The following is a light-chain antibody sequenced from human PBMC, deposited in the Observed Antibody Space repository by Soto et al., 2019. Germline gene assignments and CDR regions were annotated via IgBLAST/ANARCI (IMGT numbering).Light chain of an antibody. CDR3: QQYGSSPAT. CDR2: GAS. V-gene: IGKV3-20*01. CDR1: QSVRSSY. J-gene: IGKJ5*01. Sequence: ELVLTQSPVTHSWSPVEIATLACRASQSVRSSYLAWYQQKPGQAPRLLIYGASTRATGIPDRFSGGGSGTDFTLTVSKLEPEDFAVYYCQQYGSSPATFGQGTRLEIK.